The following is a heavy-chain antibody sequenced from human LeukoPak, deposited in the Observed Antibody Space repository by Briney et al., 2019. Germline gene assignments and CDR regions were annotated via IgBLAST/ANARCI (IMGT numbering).Heavy chain of an antibody. J-gene: IGHJ5*02. CDR2: VSYSGST. CDR1: GGSMSIYY. V-gene: IGHV4-59*01. Sequence: PSETLSLTCSVAGGSMSIYYWSWIRQPPGKGLEWIGYVSYSGSTNYSPSLKSRVTISVDTSKNQLSLKLSSVTAADTAVYYCAGGTSTNWFDPWGQGTLVTVSS. CDR3: AGGTSTNWFDP. D-gene: IGHD2-2*01.